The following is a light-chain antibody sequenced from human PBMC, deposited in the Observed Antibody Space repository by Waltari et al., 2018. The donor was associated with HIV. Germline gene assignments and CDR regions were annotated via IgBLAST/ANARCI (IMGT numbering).Light chain of an antibody. CDR2: SNY. J-gene: IGLJ2*01. CDR1: SSNIGSNT. Sequence: QSVMTQPPSASGTPGQRVTISCSGTSSNIGSNTVNWYQQPPGMAPKLLIHSNYQRPSGVPDRFSGSTSDTAASRAISGLQSEDVGAYYCAAWDDSLNGPLFGGGTKVTVL. CDR3: AAWDDSLNGPL. V-gene: IGLV1-44*01.